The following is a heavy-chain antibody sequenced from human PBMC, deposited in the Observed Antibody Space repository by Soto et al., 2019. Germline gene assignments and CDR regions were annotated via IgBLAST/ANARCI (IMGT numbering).Heavy chain of an antibody. J-gene: IGHJ6*02. V-gene: IGHV3-23*01. D-gene: IGHD3-9*01. CDR1: GFTFSSYA. Sequence: GGSLRLSCAASGFTFSSYAMSWVRQAPGKGLEWVSAISGSGGSTYYADSVKGRFTISRDNSKNTLYLQMNSLRAEDTAVYYCAKDGPQAHFDWLLGYYYYGMDVWGQGTTVTVSS. CDR3: AKDGPQAHFDWLLGYYYYGMDV. CDR2: ISGSGGST.